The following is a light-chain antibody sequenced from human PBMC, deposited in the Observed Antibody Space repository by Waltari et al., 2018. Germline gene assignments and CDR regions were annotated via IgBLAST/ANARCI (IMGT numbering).Light chain of an antibody. CDR1: QGISTY. CDR3: QEYNRFST. J-gene: IGKJ1*01. Sequence: DIQMTQSPSLLSASVGDRVPITCRASQGISTYLAWFQQKPGKATKSLIYAASSLQSGVPSKFSGSGSGTDFTLTINSLQPDDFATYYCQEYNRFSTFGLGTKV. V-gene: IGKV1-16*02. CDR2: AAS.